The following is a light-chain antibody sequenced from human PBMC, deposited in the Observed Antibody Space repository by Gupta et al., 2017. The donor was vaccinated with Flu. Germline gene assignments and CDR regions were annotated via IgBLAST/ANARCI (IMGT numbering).Light chain of an antibody. J-gene: IGKJ2*01. CDR1: QSISSY. CDR3: QQSDSTRYT. CDR2: AAS. V-gene: IGKV1-39*01. Sequence: DIQMTQSPSSLSASVGDRVTITCRASQSISSYLNWYQQKPGKAPKLLIYAASSLQSGVPSRFSGSGSGTDFTLTISRLQPEDFATYYCQQSDSTRYTFGQGTKVEIK.